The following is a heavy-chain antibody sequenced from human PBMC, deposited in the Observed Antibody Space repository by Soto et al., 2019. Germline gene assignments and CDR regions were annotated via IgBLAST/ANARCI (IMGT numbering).Heavy chain of an antibody. CDR2: IIPILGIA. Sequence: SVKVSCKASGGTFSSYTISWVRQAPGQGLEWLGRIIPILGIANCAQKFQGRVTITADKSTSTAYMELSSLRSEDTAVYYCAREPRYCSSTSCYAGIGFDPWGQGTLVTVSS. CDR3: AREPRYCSSTSCYAGIGFDP. J-gene: IGHJ5*02. D-gene: IGHD2-2*01. V-gene: IGHV1-69*04. CDR1: GGTFSSYT.